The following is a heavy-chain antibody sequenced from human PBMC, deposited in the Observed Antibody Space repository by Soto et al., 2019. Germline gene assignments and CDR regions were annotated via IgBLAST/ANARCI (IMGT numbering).Heavy chain of an antibody. CDR2: IFYSGNT. CDR1: GGSISSYY. V-gene: IGHV4-59*08. Sequence: QVQLQESGPGLVKPSETLSLTCTVSGGSISSYYWNWIRQPPGKGLEWIGYIFYSGNTNYNPPLKSRVTISVDTSKSHFSLRLNYVTAADTAVYYCAGYSYGVDVWGQGTTVTVSS. CDR3: AGYSYGVDV. J-gene: IGHJ6*02.